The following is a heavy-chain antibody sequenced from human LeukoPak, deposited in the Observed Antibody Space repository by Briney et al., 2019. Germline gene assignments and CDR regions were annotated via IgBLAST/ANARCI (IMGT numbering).Heavy chain of an antibody. CDR3: ARASVGYSSGWYVGTFDY. CDR2: ISSSSSYI. V-gene: IGHV3-21*01. J-gene: IGHJ4*02. Sequence: GGSLRLSCAASGFTFSSYSMNWVRQAPGRGLEWVSSISSSSSYIYYADSVKGRFTISRDNAKNSLYLQMNSLRAEDTAVYYCARASVGYSSGWYVGTFDYSSQGTLVTVSS. CDR1: GFTFSSYS. D-gene: IGHD6-19*01.